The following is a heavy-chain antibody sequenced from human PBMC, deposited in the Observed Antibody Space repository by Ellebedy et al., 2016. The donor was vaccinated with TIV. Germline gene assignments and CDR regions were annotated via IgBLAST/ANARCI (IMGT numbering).Heavy chain of an antibody. CDR1: GYTFTGYY. D-gene: IGHD6-13*01. V-gene: IGHV1-2*02. CDR3: ARGDSSTWYLFDY. CDR2: INPNSGGT. Sequence: ASVKVSCKASGYTFTGYYMHWVRQAPGQGLEWMGWINPNSGGTNYAQKFQGRATMTRDTSISTAYMELSRLRSDDTAVYFCARGDSSTWYLFDYWGQGTLVTVSS. J-gene: IGHJ4*02.